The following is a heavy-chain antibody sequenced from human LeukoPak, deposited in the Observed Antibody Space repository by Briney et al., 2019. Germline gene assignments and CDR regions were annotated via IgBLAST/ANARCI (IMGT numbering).Heavy chain of an antibody. CDR3: AKGDSGDYAFDY. D-gene: IGHD4-17*01. CDR1: GFTFSRYA. J-gene: IGHJ4*02. Sequence: GGSLRISCAASGFTFSRYAMSWVRQAPGKGLEWVSAVIASGAATYYADSVKGRFTNSRDNSKKTMSLQMNSLRAEDTAVYYCAKGDSGDYAFDYWGRGILVTVSS. V-gene: IGHV3-23*01. CDR2: VIASGAAT.